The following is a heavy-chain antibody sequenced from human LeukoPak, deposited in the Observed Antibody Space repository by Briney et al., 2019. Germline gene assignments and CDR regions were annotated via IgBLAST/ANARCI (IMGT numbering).Heavy chain of an antibody. Sequence: ASVKVSCKASGYTFTSYGISWVRQAPGQGLEWMGWISAYNGNTNYAQKLQGRVTMTRNTSISTAYMELSSLRSEDTAVYYCARGGIAVAFDPWGQGTLVTVSS. V-gene: IGHV1-18*01. CDR2: ISAYNGNT. D-gene: IGHD6-19*01. CDR3: ARGGIAVAFDP. CDR1: GYTFTSYG. J-gene: IGHJ5*02.